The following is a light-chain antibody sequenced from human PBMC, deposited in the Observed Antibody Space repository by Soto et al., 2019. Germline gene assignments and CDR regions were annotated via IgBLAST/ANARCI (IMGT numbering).Light chain of an antibody. J-gene: IGKJ4*01. CDR2: RVS. Sequence: EIVLTQSPGTLSLSPGERATLSCRASQTITTLAWYQRKPGQAPRLLIYRVSSRATGVPDRFSGSGSGTDYTLTISRLEPEDFAVYYCQQYGNLPLTFGGGTQWIS. CDR3: QQYGNLPLT. V-gene: IGKV3-20*01. CDR1: QTITT.